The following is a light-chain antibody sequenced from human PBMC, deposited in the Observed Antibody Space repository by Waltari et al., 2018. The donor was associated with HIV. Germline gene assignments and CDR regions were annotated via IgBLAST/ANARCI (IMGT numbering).Light chain of an antibody. CDR1: SSNIGSNT. CDR3: AAWDDSLNGPGVV. J-gene: IGLJ2*01. CDR2: SNK. V-gene: IGLV1-44*01. Sequence: QSVLTQPPSASGTPGQRVTISCSGSSSNIGSNTVTWYQLLPGTAPKLLIYSNKHRPSGVPDRFSGSKSGPSASLPISGLQSEDGADYYCAAWDDSLNGPGVVFGGGTKLTVL.